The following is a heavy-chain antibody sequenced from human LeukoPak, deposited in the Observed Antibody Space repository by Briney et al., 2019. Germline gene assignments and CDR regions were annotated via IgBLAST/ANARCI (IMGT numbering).Heavy chain of an antibody. CDR2: IYYSGST. V-gene: IGHV4-31*03. D-gene: IGHD4-23*01. J-gene: IGHJ4*02. CDR3: ARGGGGNALDY. CDR1: GDSIGSGGYY. Sequence: SETLSLTCTVSGDSIGSGGYYWSWIRQHPGTGLEQIGYIYYSGSTYYSPSLRSRVTIPVDTSQNQFSLKLRSVTAADTAVYYCARGGGGNALDYWGQGTLVTVSS.